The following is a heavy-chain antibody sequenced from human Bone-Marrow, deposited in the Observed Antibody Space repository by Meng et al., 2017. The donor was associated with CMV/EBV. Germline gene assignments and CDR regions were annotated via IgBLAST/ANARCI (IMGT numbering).Heavy chain of an antibody. CDR3: ARDPGPSYQLLPITNWFDP. CDR1: TFTSYV. V-gene: IGHV1-18*01. J-gene: IGHJ5*02. D-gene: IGHD2-2*01. CDR2: ISAYNGNT. Sequence: TFTSYVISWVRQAPGQGLEWMGWISAYNGNTNYAQKLQGRVTMTTDTSTSTAHMELSRLRSDDTAVYYCARDPGPSYQLLPITNWFDPWGQGTLVTVSS.